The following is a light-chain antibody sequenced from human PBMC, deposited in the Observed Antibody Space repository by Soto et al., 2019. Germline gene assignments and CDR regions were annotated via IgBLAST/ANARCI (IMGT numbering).Light chain of an antibody. CDR3: QQSLGTPWT. CDR2: AAS. V-gene: IGKV1-39*01. Sequence: DIQMTQSPSALSASVIDRITITCRASQSISNHLNWYQQKPGIGPNVLIYAASSLQRGVRSRFSGSGSGRDFVRTIGSLQPEDSATYYCQQSLGTPWTFGQGTKVDVK. CDR1: QSISNH. J-gene: IGKJ1*01.